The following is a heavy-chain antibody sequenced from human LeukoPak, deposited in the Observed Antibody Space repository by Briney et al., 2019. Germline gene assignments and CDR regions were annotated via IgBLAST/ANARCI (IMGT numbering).Heavy chain of an antibody. D-gene: IGHD3-10*01. V-gene: IGHV3-23*01. J-gene: IGHJ6*02. Sequence: GGSLRLSCAASGFTFSSYAMSWVRQAPGKGLEWVSAISGSGGSTYYADPVKGRFTISRDNSKNTLYLQMNSLRAEDTAVYYCAKADYGSGSYLGYYGMDVWGQGTRVTVSS. CDR3: AKADYGSGSYLGYYGMDV. CDR2: ISGSGGST. CDR1: GFTFSSYA.